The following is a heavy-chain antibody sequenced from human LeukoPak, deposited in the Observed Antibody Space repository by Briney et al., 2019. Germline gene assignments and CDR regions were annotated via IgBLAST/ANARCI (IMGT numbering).Heavy chain of an antibody. J-gene: IGHJ4*02. V-gene: IGHV4-39*01. Sequence: SETLSLTCTVSGGSISSSSYYWGWIRQPPGKGLEWIGSIYYSGSTYYNPSLKSRVTISVDTSKNQFSLKLSSVTAADTAVYYCARHRSRDTCYYDSSGYYVPYYFDYWGQGTLVTVSS. CDR3: ARHRSRDTCYYDSSGYYVPYYFDY. CDR2: IYYSGST. CDR1: GGSISSSSYY. D-gene: IGHD3-22*01.